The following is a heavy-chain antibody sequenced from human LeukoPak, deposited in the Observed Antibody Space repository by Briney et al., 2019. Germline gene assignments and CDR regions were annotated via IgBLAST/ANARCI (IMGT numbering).Heavy chain of an antibody. CDR3: ATDNSYGSGSYYT. CDR1: GGSISSYY. V-gene: IGHV4-59*01. Sequence: SETLSLTCTVSGGSISSYYWSWIRQPPGKGVEWLGYISYSGSTNYNPSLKSRVTISVDTSKNQFSLKLSSVTAADTAVYYCATDNSYGSGSYYTWGQGTLVTVSS. CDR2: ISYSGST. D-gene: IGHD3-10*01. J-gene: IGHJ4*02.